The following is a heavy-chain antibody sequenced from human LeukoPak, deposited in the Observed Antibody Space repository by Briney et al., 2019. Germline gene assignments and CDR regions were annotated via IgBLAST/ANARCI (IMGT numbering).Heavy chain of an antibody. Sequence: PGESLKISCKASGYSFSSYWIAWVRQIPGKGLERMGIINPADSDTRNSLSIQGQVTISADRSISTAYLQWSSLKASDTAIYYCARGEGGYNYAFWGQGTLVSVSS. J-gene: IGHJ4*02. V-gene: IGHV5-51*01. D-gene: IGHD5-24*01. CDR3: ARGEGGYNYAF. CDR1: GYSFSSYW. CDR2: INPADSDT.